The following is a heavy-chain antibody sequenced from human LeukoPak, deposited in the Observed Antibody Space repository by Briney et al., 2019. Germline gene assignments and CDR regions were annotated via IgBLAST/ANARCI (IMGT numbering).Heavy chain of an antibody. J-gene: IGHJ6*03. CDR2: IYTSGST. Sequence: SETLSLTCTVSGGSISSYYWSWIRQPPGKGLEWIGYIYTSGSTNYNPSLKSRVTISVDTSKNQFSLKLSSVTAADTAVYYCARMGWYFGRHYYYYMDVWGKGTTVTVSS. CDR3: ARMGWYFGRHYYYYMDV. D-gene: IGHD6-19*01. V-gene: IGHV4-4*09. CDR1: GGSISSYY.